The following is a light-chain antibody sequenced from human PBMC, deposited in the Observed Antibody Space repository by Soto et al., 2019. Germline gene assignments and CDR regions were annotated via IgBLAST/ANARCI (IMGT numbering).Light chain of an antibody. V-gene: IGKV1-39*01. CDR2: KAS. J-gene: IGKJ4*01. CDR3: QQYGSSPPIT. CDR1: QSISSY. Sequence: DIHITHSPSSLSSSVLDIFTITCLASQSISSYLNWYQQKPGKAPKLLIYKASTLKSGVPSRFSGSGSGTEFTLTISRLEPEDFAVYYCQQYGSSPPITFGGGTKVDIK.